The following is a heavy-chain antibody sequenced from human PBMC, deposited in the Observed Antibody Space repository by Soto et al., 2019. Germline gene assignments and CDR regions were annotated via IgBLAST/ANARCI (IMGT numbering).Heavy chain of an antibody. D-gene: IGHD4-17*01. CDR2: ISYDGNNR. CDR1: GFTFSSYA. V-gene: IGHV3-30-3*01. Sequence: GGSLRLSCAASGFTFSSYAMHWVRQAPGRGLEWVALISYDGNNRYSADSVRGRFTISRDNSKNTVYLQMNSLRPEDTAVYYCARDTRTKVTKRGVWYFDIWGRGTQVTVSS. CDR3: ARDTRTKVTKRGVWYFDI. J-gene: IGHJ2*01.